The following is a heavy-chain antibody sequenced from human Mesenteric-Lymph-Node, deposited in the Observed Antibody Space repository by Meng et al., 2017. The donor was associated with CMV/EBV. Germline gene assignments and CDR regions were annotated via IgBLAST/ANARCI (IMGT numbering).Heavy chain of an antibody. CDR3: ARDNSGSYYSLDY. CDR2: INPSGGST. J-gene: IGHJ4*02. D-gene: IGHD1-26*01. Sequence: CKASGYTFTSYYMHWVRQAPGQGLEWMGIINPSGGSTSYAQKFQGRVTMTRDTSTSTVYMELNSLRSEDTAVYYCARDNSGSYYSLDYWGQGTLVTVSS. V-gene: IGHV1-46*01. CDR1: GYTFTSYY.